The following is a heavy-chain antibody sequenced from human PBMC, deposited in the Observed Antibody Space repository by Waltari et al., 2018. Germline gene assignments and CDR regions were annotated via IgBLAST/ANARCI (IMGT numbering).Heavy chain of an antibody. V-gene: IGHV4-59*01. CDR2: ST. J-gene: IGHJ4*02. Sequence: STNYNPSLKSRVTISVDTSKNQFSLKLSSVTAADTAVYYCARAGLITRVWFGELWGEDGYYFDYWGQGTLVTVSS. D-gene: IGHD3-10*01. CDR3: ARAGLITRVWFGELWGEDGYYFDY.